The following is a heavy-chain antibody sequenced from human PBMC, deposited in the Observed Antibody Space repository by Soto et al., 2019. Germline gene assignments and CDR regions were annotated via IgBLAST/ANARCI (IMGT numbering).Heavy chain of an antibody. CDR1: GYDFTTYG. CDR2: ISAHNGNT. Sequence: QVHLVQSGAEVKNPGASVKVSCKGSGYDFTTYGITWVRQAPGQGLEWMAWISAHNGNTNYAPKLQGRVTVTRDTSTSTAYIARRSLRSDDTDVYYCARGRYGDYWGQGALVTVSS. J-gene: IGHJ4*02. D-gene: IGHD1-1*01. CDR3: ARGRYGDY. V-gene: IGHV1-18*01.